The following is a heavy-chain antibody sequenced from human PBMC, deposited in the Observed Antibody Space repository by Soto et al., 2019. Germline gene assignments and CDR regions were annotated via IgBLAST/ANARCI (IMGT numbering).Heavy chain of an antibody. CDR2: FIPVFGSP. Sequence: QVQLVQSGAEVKKPGSSVTVSCKTSGGTFSKDAINWVRQAPGQGLEWMGLFIPVFGSPIYAQKFQGRTRITADESTSTAFMDLSSLRSEDTAVYYCTRVLGYTFEPGKTRYYAMDVWGQGTTVSVSS. CDR3: TRVLGYTFEPGKTRYYAMDV. V-gene: IGHV1-69*01. J-gene: IGHJ6*02. D-gene: IGHD5-18*01. CDR1: GGTFSKDA.